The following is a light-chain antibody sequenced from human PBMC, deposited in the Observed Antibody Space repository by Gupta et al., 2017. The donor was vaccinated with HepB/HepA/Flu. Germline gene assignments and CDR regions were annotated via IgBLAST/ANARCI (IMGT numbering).Light chain of an antibody. Sequence: LRSQPVTLGKADCMSGNRSRIRGRNDGKNSLGWSQKTQGQVQRRRIYKGAKRDLGGPDRCSGSGSGTDVTLKISRVEAEDVGVYYWRQYKWWPTTFGQGTKVEIK. V-gene: IGKV2-30*01. J-gene: IGKJ2*01. CDR2: KGA. CDR1: RIRGRNDGKNS. CDR3: RQYKWWPTT.